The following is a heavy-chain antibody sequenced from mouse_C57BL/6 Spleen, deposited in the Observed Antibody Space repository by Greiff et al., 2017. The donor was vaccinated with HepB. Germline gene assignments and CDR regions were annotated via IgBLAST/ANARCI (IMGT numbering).Heavy chain of an antibody. D-gene: IGHD1-1*01. CDR3: ARYPGSSPFYAMDY. J-gene: IGHJ4*01. V-gene: IGHV7-3*01. CDR1: GFTFTDYY. CDR2: IRNKANGYTT. Sequence: EVQGVESGGGLVQPGGSLSLSCAASGFTFTDYYMSWVRQPPGKALEWLGFIRNKANGYTTEYSASVKGRFTISRDNSQSILYLQMNALRAEDSATYYCARYPGSSPFYAMDYWGQGTSVTVSS.